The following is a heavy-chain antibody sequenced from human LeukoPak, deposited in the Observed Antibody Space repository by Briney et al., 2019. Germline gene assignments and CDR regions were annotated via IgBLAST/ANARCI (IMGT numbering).Heavy chain of an antibody. J-gene: IGHJ3*02. CDR2: IIPILGTA. D-gene: IGHD2-15*01. CDR3: ARDESSGGHYAFDI. Sequence: GASVKVSCKASGGTFSSYAISWVRQAPGQGLEWMGGIIPILGTANYAQKFQGRVTITTDESTSTAYMELSSLRSEDTAVYYCARDESSGGHYAFDIWGQGTMVTVSS. CDR1: GGTFSSYA. V-gene: IGHV1-69*05.